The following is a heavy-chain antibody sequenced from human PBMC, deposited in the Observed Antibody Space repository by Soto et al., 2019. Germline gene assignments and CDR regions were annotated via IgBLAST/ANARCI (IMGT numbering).Heavy chain of an antibody. D-gene: IGHD5-12*01. CDR3: ANLWGDGYNLGQDYNGMDV. CDR2: IWYDGSLQ. V-gene: IGHV3-33*06. Sequence: QVQMVESGGGVVQPGRSLRLSCAASGFSFENYGMHWVRQAPGRGLEWVAIIWYDGSLQYYAAAVKGRFTISRDNSKNTLYLEMISLRAEDTAVYYCANLWGDGYNLGQDYNGMDVWGQGTTVIVSS. J-gene: IGHJ6*02. CDR1: GFSFENYG.